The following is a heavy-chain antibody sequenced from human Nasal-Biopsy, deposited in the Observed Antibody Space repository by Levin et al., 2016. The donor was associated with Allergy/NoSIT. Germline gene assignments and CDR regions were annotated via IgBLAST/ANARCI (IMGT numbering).Heavy chain of an antibody. CDR2: INQHGSEK. CDR3: ARALQWFGDNENWFDP. CDR1: GFAFSGFW. Sequence: GGSLRLSCAASGFAFSGFWMTWVRRAPGKGLEWVANINQHGSEKYYVDSVKSRFTISRDNAKNSLYLQMNSLRAGDTAVYYCARALQWFGDNENWFDPWGQGTLVTVSS. D-gene: IGHD3-10*01. V-gene: IGHV3-7*01. J-gene: IGHJ5*02.